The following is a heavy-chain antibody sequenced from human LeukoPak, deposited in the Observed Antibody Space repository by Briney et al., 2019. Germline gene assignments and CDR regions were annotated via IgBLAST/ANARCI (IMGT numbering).Heavy chain of an antibody. CDR1: GGSINNYY. D-gene: IGHD4-11*01. CDR3: ARDRSSNYAYNRFHP. J-gene: IGHJ5*02. CDR2: IYHSGST. V-gene: IGHV4-59*01. Sequence: SETLSLTCTVSGGSINNYYWSWIRQPPGKGLEGIGCIYHSGSTNYNPSFKSRVTISRDTSKNQFALKLSSVTAADAAVYYCARDRSSNYAYNRFHPWAQGTLVPVSS.